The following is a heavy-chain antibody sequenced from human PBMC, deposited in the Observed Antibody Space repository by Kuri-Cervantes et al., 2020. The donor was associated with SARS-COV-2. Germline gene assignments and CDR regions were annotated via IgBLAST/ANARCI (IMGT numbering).Heavy chain of an antibody. CDR1: GDIFTING. J-gene: IGHJ4*02. CDR2: IFPIVGRP. Sequence: SVKVSCKGSGDIFTINGITWVRLVPGQGLQWMGRIFPIVGRPDYAPKFQGRVTITADASTSTAYMEWSSLRSEDTAAYYCAREGGRYHWNFRVCCWGQGTVVTVSS. CDR3: AREGGRYHWNFRVCC. D-gene: IGHD1-7*01. V-gene: IGHV1-69*11.